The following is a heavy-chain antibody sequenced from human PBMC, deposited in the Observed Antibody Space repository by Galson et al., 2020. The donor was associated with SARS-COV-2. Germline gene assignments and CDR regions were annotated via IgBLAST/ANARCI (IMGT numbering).Heavy chain of an antibody. CDR1: GGSISSGDYY. V-gene: IGHV4-30-4*01. CDR3: ARGRRFEGDFDY. D-gene: IGHD3-3*01. J-gene: IGHJ4*02. CDR2: IYYSGST. Sequence: SETLSLTCTVSGGSISSGDYYWSWIRQPPGKGLEWIGYIYYSGSTYYNQSLKSRVTISVDTSKNQFSLKLSSVTAADTAVYYCARGRRFEGDFDYWGQGTLVTVSS.